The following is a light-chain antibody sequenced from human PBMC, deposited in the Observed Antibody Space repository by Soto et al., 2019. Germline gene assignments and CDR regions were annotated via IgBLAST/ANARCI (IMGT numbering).Light chain of an antibody. CDR1: QSVGSY. J-gene: IGKJ5*01. V-gene: IGKV3-11*01. CDR3: QQRNNWPPTIT. CDR2: DTS. Sequence: EIVWTQSPATLSLSPGDRATLSCRASQSVGSYLAWYQQKPGQAPRLLIYDTSNRATGIPARFSGSASGTDFTLTISSLEPEDFAVYYCQQRNNWPPTITFGQGTRLEIK.